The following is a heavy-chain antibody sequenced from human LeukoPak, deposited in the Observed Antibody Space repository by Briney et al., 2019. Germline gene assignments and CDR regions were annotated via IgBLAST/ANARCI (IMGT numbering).Heavy chain of an antibody. D-gene: IGHD3-22*01. Sequence: GASVKVSCKASGFTFTAYYMHWVRQAPGQGLEWMGWISAYNGNTNYAQKLQGRVTMTTDTSTSTAYMELRSLRSDDTAVYYCASLTTYYDSSGFADYWGQGTLVTVSS. J-gene: IGHJ4*02. CDR3: ASLTTYYDSSGFADY. CDR1: GFTFTAYY. CDR2: ISAYNGNT. V-gene: IGHV1-18*04.